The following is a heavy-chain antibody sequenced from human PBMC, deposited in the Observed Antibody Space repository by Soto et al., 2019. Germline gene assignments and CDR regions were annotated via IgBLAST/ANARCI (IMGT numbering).Heavy chain of an antibody. Sequence: GASVKVSCKASGYTFTSYGISWVRQAPGQGLEWMGWISAYNGNTNYAQKLQGRVTMTTDTSTSTAYMGLRSLRSDDTAVYYCARSAAGTPAKGMDVWGQGTTVTVSS. CDR2: ISAYNGNT. D-gene: IGHD6-19*01. CDR3: ARSAAGTPAKGMDV. J-gene: IGHJ6*02. CDR1: GYTFTSYG. V-gene: IGHV1-18*01.